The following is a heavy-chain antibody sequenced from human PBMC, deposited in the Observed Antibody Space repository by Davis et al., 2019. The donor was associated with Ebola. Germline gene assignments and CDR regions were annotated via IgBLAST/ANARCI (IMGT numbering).Heavy chain of an antibody. CDR3: ARGYSPKCRGGDCVNDF. V-gene: IGHV1-8*02. J-gene: IGHJ4*02. D-gene: IGHD2-21*02. CDR2: VNPYSGHT. CDR1: GGTFSSYA. Sequence: ASVRVSCKASGGTFSSYAISWVRQASGQGLEWMGWVNPYSGHTGYVEKFKGRVTMTGDPSISTAYMELSSLTIDDTAVYYCARGYSPKCRGGDCVNDFWGQGTLVTVST.